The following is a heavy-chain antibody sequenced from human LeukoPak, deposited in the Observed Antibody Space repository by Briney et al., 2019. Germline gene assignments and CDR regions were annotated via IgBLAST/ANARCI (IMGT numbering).Heavy chain of an antibody. CDR2: ISSTSTTI. CDR3: ARGGSGSYSPDY. CDR1: GFTFSTYS. V-gene: IGHV3-48*02. J-gene: IGHJ4*02. D-gene: IGHD1-26*01. Sequence: GGSLRLSCAASGFTFSTYSMNWVRQAPGKGLEWVSYISSTSTTIYYADSVKGRFTISRDNAKNSLYLQMNSLRDEDTAVYYCARGGSGSYSPDYWGQGTLVTVSP.